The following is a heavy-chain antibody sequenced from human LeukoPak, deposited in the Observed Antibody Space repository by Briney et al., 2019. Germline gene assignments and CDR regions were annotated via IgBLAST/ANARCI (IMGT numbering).Heavy chain of an antibody. CDR3: ARVIAVAGLDWYFDL. D-gene: IGHD6-19*01. V-gene: IGHV4-4*07. CDR2: VYPGRST. Sequence: SETLSLTCIVSGDSISSYYWSWVRQPPGKGLEWIGRVYPGRSTNYNPSLKSRVTMLVDTSENQFSLKLSSVTAADTAVYYCARVIAVAGLDWYFDLWGRGTLVTVSS. CDR1: GDSISSYY. J-gene: IGHJ2*01.